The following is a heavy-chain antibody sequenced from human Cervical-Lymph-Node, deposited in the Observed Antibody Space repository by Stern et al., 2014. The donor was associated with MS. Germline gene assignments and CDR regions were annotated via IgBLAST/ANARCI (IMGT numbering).Heavy chain of an antibody. J-gene: IGHJ4*02. CDR3: CQGRVIMARDTSISTLYMELSSLRPDDTAVYYCARGLGATAFDF. Sequence: VQLVESGAEMKKPGASVKVSCKFSGYTFTDYYFHWVRQAPGQGLEWMGRIYPKIGGTNNPQKFTGRVTITRATSTRTLTMDLICPKSGNTVNPQKCQGRVIMARDTSISTLYMELSSLRPDDTAVYYCARGLGATAFDFWGQGTLVTVAS. CDR2: IYPKIGGT. V-gene: IGHV1-2*02. CDR1: GYTFTDYY. D-gene: IGHD4-23*01.